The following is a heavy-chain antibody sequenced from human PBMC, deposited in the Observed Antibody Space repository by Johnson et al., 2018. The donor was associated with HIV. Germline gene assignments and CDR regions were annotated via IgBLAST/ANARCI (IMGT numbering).Heavy chain of an antibody. CDR1: GFTFSSYA. D-gene: IGHD3-16*02. CDR2: IKSKTDGGTT. Sequence: VRLVESGGGVVQPGRSLRLSCAASGFTFSSYAMHWVRQAPGKGLEWVGRIKSKTDGGTTDYAAPVKGRFTISRDDSKNTLYLQMSSLRAEDTAVYYCARVGYHDAFDIWGQGTMVTVSS. V-gene: IGHV3-15*01. J-gene: IGHJ3*02. CDR3: ARVGYHDAFDI.